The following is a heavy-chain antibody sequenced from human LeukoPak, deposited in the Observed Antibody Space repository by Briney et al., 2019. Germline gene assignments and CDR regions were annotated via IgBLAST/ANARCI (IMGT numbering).Heavy chain of an antibody. J-gene: IGHJ4*02. V-gene: IGHV3-30*18. Sequence: GGSLRLSCGASGFSFISYGMHWVRQAPGKGLEWVGVISDDGRSKDYADSVKGRFTISRDNSKDTLYLQMNSLRAEDTAVYYCAKRPSDYGDYVRYFDHWGQGTLVTVSS. CDR3: AKRPSDYGDYVRYFDH. D-gene: IGHD4-17*01. CDR1: GFSFISYG. CDR2: ISDDGRSK.